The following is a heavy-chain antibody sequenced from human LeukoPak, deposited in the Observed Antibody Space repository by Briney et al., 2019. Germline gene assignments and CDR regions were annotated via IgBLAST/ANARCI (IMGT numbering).Heavy chain of an antibody. Sequence: SVKVSCKASGGISHPYAIGWVRQAPGQGLEWMGGITPLVSTTVYARKFQGRVTFTTDEAKRTVYMELRSLRSDDTAIYYCARGNGTYTPSNYWGQGTLVTVSS. CDR2: ITPLVSTT. D-gene: IGHD1-26*01. J-gene: IGHJ4*02. CDR3: ARGNGTYTPSNY. CDR1: GGISHPYA. V-gene: IGHV1-69*05.